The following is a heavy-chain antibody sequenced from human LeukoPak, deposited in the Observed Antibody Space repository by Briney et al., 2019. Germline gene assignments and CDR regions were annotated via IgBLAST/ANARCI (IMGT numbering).Heavy chain of an antibody. CDR1: GGSITSYY. D-gene: IGHD2-21*02. V-gene: IGHV4-59*01. CDR2: MYYSGTT. Sequence: PSETLSLTCTVSGGSITSYYRSWIRQSPGKGLEWIGFMYYSGTTNYNPSLKSRVTISLGMSKNQLSLKPSSVTAADTAVYYCARLPMAVTPHVDYWGQGTLVTVSS. J-gene: IGHJ4*02. CDR3: ARLPMAVTPHVDY.